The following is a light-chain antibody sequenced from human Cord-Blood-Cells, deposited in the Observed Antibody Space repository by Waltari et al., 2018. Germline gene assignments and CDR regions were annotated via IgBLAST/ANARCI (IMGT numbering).Light chain of an antibody. Sequence: IALTPSPGTMSLSPGQRATLPCRASQSVSSSYLAWYQQKPGQAPRLLIYGASSRATGIPDRFSGSGSGTDVTLTISRLEPEDFAVYYCQQYGSSPMYTFGQGTKLEIK. V-gene: IGKV3-20*01. J-gene: IGKJ2*01. CDR2: GAS. CDR1: QSVSSSY. CDR3: QQYGSSPMYT.